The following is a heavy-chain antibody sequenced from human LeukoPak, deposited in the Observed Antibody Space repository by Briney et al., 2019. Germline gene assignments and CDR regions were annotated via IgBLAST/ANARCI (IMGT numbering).Heavy chain of an antibody. Sequence: ASQTLSLTCTVSGGSISSGGYYWSWICQHPGKGLEWIGYIYYSGSTYYNPSLKSRVTISVDTSKNQFSLKLSSVTAADTAVYYCAADSSSSKRWSFDPWGQGTLVTVSS. D-gene: IGHD6-13*01. CDR2: IYYSGST. J-gene: IGHJ5*02. CDR1: GGSISSGGYY. CDR3: AADSSSSKRWSFDP. V-gene: IGHV4-31*03.